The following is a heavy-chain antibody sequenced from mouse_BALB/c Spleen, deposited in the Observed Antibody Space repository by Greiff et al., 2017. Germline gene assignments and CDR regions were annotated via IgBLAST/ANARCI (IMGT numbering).Heavy chain of an antibody. Sequence: VKLVESGAELVRPGASVKLSCTASGFNIKDYYMHWVKQRPGQGLEWIGWIYPGDGSTKYNENFKGKATLTADKSSSTAYMQLSSLTSENSAVYFCARSGVFDYWGQGTTLTVSS. CDR2: IYPGDGST. J-gene: IGHJ2*01. V-gene: IGHV1S56*01. CDR1: GFNIKDYY. CDR3: ARSGVFDY. D-gene: IGHD4-1*01.